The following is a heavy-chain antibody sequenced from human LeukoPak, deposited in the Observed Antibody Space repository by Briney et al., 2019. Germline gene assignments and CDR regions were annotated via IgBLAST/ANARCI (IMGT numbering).Heavy chain of an antibody. CDR1: GFTFSSYT. Sequence: GGSLRLSCAASGFTFSSYTMHWVRQAPGKGLEWVAIIFYDATNKYYADSVKGRFTISRDNSKNTLYLQMNSLRAEDTAVYYCARDYGYSYGPYWYFDLWGRGTLVTVSS. CDR2: IFYDATNK. V-gene: IGHV3-30-3*01. CDR3: ARDYGYSYGPYWYFDL. D-gene: IGHD5-18*01. J-gene: IGHJ2*01.